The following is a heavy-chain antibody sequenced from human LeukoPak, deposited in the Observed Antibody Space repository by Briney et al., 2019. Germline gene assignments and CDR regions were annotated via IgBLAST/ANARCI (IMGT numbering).Heavy chain of an antibody. CDR1: GFTFSSYS. J-gene: IGHJ6*02. CDR3: ARDIVVVPAAIRLDYGMDV. V-gene: IGHV3-30*03. Sequence: GGSLRLSCAASGFTFSSYSMNWVRQAPGKGLEWVAVISYDGSNKYYADSVKGRFTISRDNSKNTLYLQMNSLRAEDTAVYYCARDIVVVPAAIRLDYGMDVWGQGTTVTVSS. CDR2: ISYDGSNK. D-gene: IGHD2-2*01.